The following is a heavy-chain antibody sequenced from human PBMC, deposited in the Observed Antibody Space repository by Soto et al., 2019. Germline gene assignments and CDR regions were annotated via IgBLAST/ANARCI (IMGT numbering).Heavy chain of an antibody. CDR2: LTATGKTT. CDR1: GFTFISYA. J-gene: IGHJ3*02. V-gene: IGHV3-23*01. Sequence: EVQLLESGGDLIQPGGSLRLSCAASGFTFISYAMSWVRQAPGKGLEWVSGLTATGKTTYYADSVKGRFTVSRDNVENTLYLQMNSLRVEDTAVYYCARPLYFDMNGGFDTWGQGTVVTVSS. D-gene: IGHD2-8*01. CDR3: ARPLYFDMNGGFDT.